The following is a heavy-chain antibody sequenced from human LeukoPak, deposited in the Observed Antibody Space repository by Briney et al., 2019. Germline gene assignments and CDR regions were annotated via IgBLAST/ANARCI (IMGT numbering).Heavy chain of an antibody. CDR1: GFTFSSYG. Sequence: PGGSLRLSCAASGFTFSSYGMHWVRQAPGKGLEWVAVISYDGSNKYYADSVKGRFTISRDNSKNTLYLQMNSLRAEDTAVYYCAKIGRVATLLWWFDPWGQGTLVTVST. D-gene: IGHD5-12*01. J-gene: IGHJ5*02. CDR3: AKIGRVATLLWWFDP. V-gene: IGHV3-30*18. CDR2: ISYDGSNK.